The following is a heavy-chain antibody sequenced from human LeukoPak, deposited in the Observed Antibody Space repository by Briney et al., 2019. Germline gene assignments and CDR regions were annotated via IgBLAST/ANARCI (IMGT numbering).Heavy chain of an antibody. V-gene: IGHV4-34*01. CDR1: GGSFSGYY. Sequence: PSETLSLTCAVYGGSFSGYYWSWIRQPPGKGLEWIGEINHSGSTNYNPSLKSRVTISVDTSKNQFSLKLSSVTAADTAVYYCARASDVSGTLDYWGQGTLVTVSS. CDR3: ARASDVSGTLDY. CDR2: INHSGST. D-gene: IGHD1-26*01. J-gene: IGHJ4*02.